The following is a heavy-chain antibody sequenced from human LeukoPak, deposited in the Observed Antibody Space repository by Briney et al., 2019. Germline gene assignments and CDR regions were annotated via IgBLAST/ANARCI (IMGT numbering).Heavy chain of an antibody. CDR2: ISSSSSTI. J-gene: IGHJ6*03. CDR1: GFTFSSYS. CDR3: AGVTRLGYYYYMDV. D-gene: IGHD6-6*01. Sequence: GGSLRLSCAASGFTFSSYSMNWVRQAPGKGLEWVSYISSSSSTIYYADSVKGRFTISRDNAKNSLYLQMNSLRAEDTAVYYCAGVTRLGYYYYMDVWGKGTTVTVS. V-gene: IGHV3-48*01.